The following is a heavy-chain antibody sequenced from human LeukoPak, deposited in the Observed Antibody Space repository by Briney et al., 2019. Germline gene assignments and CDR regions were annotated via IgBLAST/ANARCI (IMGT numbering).Heavy chain of an antibody. J-gene: IGHJ4*02. CDR3: ARHMRDFWSGYFEVFDY. Sequence: SETLSLICTVSGGSISSYYWSWIRQPPGKGLEWIGYIFFGGGTNYNPSLRGGVTISVDTSKNQYSLKLSSVTAADTAVYYCARHMRDFWSGYFEVFDYWGQGTLATVSS. CDR1: GGSISSYY. D-gene: IGHD3-3*01. V-gene: IGHV4-59*08. CDR2: IFFGGGT.